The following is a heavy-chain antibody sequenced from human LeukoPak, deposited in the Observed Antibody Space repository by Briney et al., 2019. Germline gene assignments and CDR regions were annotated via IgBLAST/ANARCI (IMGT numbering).Heavy chain of an antibody. J-gene: IGHJ4*02. D-gene: IGHD5-12*01. Sequence: GGSLRLSCAASGFTFSSYGMHWVRQAPGKGLEWVAFIRYDGSNKYYADSVKGRFTISRDNSKNTLYLQMNSLRAEDTAVYYCARGHIVATRLWGQGTLVTVSS. CDR3: ARGHIVATRL. CDR2: IRYDGSNK. CDR1: GFTFSSYG. V-gene: IGHV3-30*02.